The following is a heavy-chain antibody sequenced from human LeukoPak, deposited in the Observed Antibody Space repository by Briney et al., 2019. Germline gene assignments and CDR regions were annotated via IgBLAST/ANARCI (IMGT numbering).Heavy chain of an antibody. V-gene: IGHV4-4*02. CDR1: GGSILNTNW. CDR2: VHLNGAT. D-gene: IGHD1-26*01. CDR3: TRESGAFTPFGF. Sequence: SGTLTLTCAVSGGSILNTNWWSWLRPPPGKGLEGIGEVHLNGATNYHPSVEGRATMSIDKSKNHLSLEVISVTAADTAMYYCTRESGAFTPFGFWGQGTLVTVSS. J-gene: IGHJ4*02.